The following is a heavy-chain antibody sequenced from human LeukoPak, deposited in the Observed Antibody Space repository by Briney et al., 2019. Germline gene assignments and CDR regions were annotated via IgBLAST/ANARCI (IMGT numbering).Heavy chain of an antibody. Sequence: GGSLRLSCAASGFTFSSYAMSWVRQAPGKGLEWVSAISGSGGSTYYADPVKGRFTISRDNSKNTLYLQMNSLRAEDTAVYYCAKPPRYCSSTSCYRFDYWGQGTLVTVSS. D-gene: IGHD2-2*02. CDR3: AKPPRYCSSTSCYRFDY. J-gene: IGHJ4*02. V-gene: IGHV3-23*01. CDR1: GFTFSSYA. CDR2: ISGSGGST.